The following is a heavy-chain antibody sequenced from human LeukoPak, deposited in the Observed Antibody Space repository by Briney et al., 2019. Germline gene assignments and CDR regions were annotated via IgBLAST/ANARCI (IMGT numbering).Heavy chain of an antibody. J-gene: IGHJ6*03. CDR2: IRRSGRTK. CDR1: GFTFSSYS. Sequence: GGSLRLSCAASGFTFSSYSMNWVRQAPGGGLEWVSSIRRSGRTKYYADSVKGRFTISRDNAKNSLSLQMNSLRAEDTAVYYCARVLRYCSGGNCYSGGLGYMDVWGKGTTVTISS. V-gene: IGHV3-48*04. D-gene: IGHD2-15*01. CDR3: ARVLRYCSGGNCYSGGLGYMDV.